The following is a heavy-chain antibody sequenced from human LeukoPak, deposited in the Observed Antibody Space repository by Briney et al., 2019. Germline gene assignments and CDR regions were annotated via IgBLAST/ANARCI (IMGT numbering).Heavy chain of an antibody. CDR1: GFTFSNAW. Sequence: GGSLTLSCAASGFTFSNAWMSWVRQAPGKGLEWVGRIKSKTDGGTTDYAAPVKGRFTISRDDSKNTLYLQMNSLKTEDTAVYYCTVMSGPVGFDYWGQGTLVTVSS. CDR2: IKSKTDGGTT. D-gene: IGHD3-16*01. J-gene: IGHJ4*02. V-gene: IGHV3-15*01. CDR3: TVMSGPVGFDY.